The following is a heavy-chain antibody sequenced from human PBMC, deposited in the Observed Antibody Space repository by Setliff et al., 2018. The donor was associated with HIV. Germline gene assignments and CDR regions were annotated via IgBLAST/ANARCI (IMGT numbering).Heavy chain of an antibody. D-gene: IGHD6-13*01. CDR1: GGSISSSSYY. CDR2: VYYSGST. Sequence: PSETLSLTCIVSGGSISSSSYYWGWIRQPPGKGLEWIGTVYYSGSTYYNPSLKSRVTISVDPSENQFSLKLSSVTAADTAVYSCARDGYSSSWYVISGSFDYWGQGSLVTVSS. J-gene: IGHJ4*02. CDR3: ARDGYSSSWYVISGSFDY. V-gene: IGHV4-39*07.